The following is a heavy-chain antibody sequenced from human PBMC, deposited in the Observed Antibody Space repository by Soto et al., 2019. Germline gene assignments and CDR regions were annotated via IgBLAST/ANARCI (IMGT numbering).Heavy chain of an antibody. J-gene: IGHJ6*02. V-gene: IGHV1-2*02. CDR1: GYTFIGYY. CDR3: ARDGYGGDYQYYYGMDV. Sequence: ASVKVSCKASGYTFIGYYMHWVRQAPGQGLEWMGWINTNSGGTDYAQKFQDRVTMTRETSISTAYMELSRLRSDDTAVYYCARDGYGGDYQYYYGMDVWRQGSTVTVSS. D-gene: IGHD4-17*01. CDR2: INTNSGGT.